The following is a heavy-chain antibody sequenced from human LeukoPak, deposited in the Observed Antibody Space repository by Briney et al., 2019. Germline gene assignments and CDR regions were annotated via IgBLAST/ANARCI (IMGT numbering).Heavy chain of an antibody. CDR2: IYYSGST. D-gene: IGHD3-22*01. CDR1: GGSISSYY. Sequence: SETLSLTCTVSGGSISSYYWSWIRQPPGKGLEWIGYIYYSGSTNYNPSLKSRVTISVDTSKTKFSLKLTSMSAADTAVYYCARVGDTSGYFYYLDYWGQGTLVTVSS. CDR3: ARVGDTSGYFYYLDY. V-gene: IGHV4-59*01. J-gene: IGHJ4*02.